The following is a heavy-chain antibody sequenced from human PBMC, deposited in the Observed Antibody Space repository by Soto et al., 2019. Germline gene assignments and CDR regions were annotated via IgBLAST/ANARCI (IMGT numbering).Heavy chain of an antibody. V-gene: IGHV4-31*03. CDR3: ARARRGVIHRGHNWFDP. D-gene: IGHD3-10*01. CDR1: GGSISSGGYY. Sequence: SETLSLTCTVSGGSISSGGYYWSWIRQHPGKGLEWIGYIYYSGSTYYNPSLKSRVTISVDRSKNQFSLKLSSVTAADTAVYYCARARRGVIHRGHNWFDPWGQGTLVTVSS. J-gene: IGHJ5*02. CDR2: IYYSGST.